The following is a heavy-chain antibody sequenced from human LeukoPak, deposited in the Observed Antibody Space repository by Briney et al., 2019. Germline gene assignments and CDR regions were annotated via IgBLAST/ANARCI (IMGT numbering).Heavy chain of an antibody. D-gene: IGHD5-12*01. Sequence: VRQXPGXGLEWVSAISGSGGSTYYADSVKGRFTISRDNSKNTLYLQMNSLRAEDTAVYYCAKGGYSGYDWNYWGQGTLVTVSS. J-gene: IGHJ4*02. CDR2: ISGSGGST. CDR3: AKGGYSGYDWNY. V-gene: IGHV3-23*01.